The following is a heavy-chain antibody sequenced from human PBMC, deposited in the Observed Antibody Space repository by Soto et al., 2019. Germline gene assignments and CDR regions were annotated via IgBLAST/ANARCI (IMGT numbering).Heavy chain of an antibody. D-gene: IGHD3-10*01. V-gene: IGHV1-18*01. CDR3: ARVPPYYYGSGSSYGMDV. J-gene: IGHJ6*02. Sequence: ASVKVSCKASGYTFTSYGISWVRQAPGQGLEWMGWISAYNGNTNYAQKLQGRVTMTTDTSTSTAYMGLRSLRSDDTAVYYCARVPPYYYGSGSSYGMDVWGQGTTVTVSS. CDR1: GYTFTSYG. CDR2: ISAYNGNT.